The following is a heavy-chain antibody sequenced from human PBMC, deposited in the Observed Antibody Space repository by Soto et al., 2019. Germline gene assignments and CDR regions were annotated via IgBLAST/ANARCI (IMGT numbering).Heavy chain of an antibody. Sequence: KPSETLSLTCSVSGASITTYYWSWIRRPPGKGLEWIGSISYSGSTKYNPSLESRVMISLDTSKNQFPLRLTSVTAADTALYYCARDWDSSGLFDPWGQGALVTVSS. D-gene: IGHD3-10*01. CDR2: ISYSGST. CDR1: GASITTYY. CDR3: ARDWDSSGLFDP. V-gene: IGHV4-59*01. J-gene: IGHJ5*02.